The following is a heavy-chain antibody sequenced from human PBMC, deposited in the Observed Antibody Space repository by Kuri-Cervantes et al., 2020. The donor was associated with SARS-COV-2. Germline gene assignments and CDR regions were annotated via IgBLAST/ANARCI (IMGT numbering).Heavy chain of an antibody. V-gene: IGHV3-30*19. CDR3: ASEALHSSGWYKDAFDI. CDR2: ISYDGSNK. CDR1: GFTFRTYG. D-gene: IGHD6-19*01. Sequence: GGSLRLSCAVSGFTFRTYGMYWVRQAPGKGLEWVAVISYDGSNKYYADSVKGRFTISRDNSKNTLYLQMNSLRAEDTAVYYCASEALHSSGWYKDAFDIWGQGTMVTVSS. J-gene: IGHJ3*02.